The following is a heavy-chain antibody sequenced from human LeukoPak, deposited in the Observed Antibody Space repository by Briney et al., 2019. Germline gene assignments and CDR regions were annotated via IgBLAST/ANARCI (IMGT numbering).Heavy chain of an antibody. D-gene: IGHD3-9*01. CDR2: IDYSGGI. CDR3: ARRGGDDILTGYYVGSWFDP. J-gene: IGHJ5*02. V-gene: IGHV4-39*01. CDR1: GGSISSGSYS. Sequence: PSETLSLTCSVSGGSISSGSYSWVWIRQPPGKGLEWIGTIDYSGGISYKLSLRSRVTISVDTPKNQFSLKVTSVTAADTAVYYCARRGGDDILTGYYVGSWFDPWGQGTLVTVSS.